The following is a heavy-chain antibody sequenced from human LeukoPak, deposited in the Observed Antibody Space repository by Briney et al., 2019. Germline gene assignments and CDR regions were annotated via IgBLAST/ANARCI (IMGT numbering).Heavy chain of an antibody. D-gene: IGHD6-19*01. V-gene: IGHV3-30*04. J-gene: IGHJ4*02. CDR2: ISYDGSNK. CDR3: ARQYRGWYLGY. CDR1: GFTFSSHA. Sequence: GRSLRLSCAASGFTFSSHAMHWVRQAPGKGLEWVAVISYDGSNKYYADSVKGRFTISRDNSKNTLYLQMNSLRAEDTAVYYCARQYRGWYLGYWGQGTLVTVSS.